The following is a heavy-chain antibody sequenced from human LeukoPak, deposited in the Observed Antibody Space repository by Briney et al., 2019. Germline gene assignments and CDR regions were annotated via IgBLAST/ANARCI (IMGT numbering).Heavy chain of an antibody. CDR1: GGSFSGYY. Sequence: PSETLSLTCAVYGGSFSGYYWSWIRQPPGKGLEWIGEINHSGSTNYNPSLKSRVTISVDTSKNQFSLKLSSVTAADTAVYYCARHVGGYSGSYYVIDYWGQGTLVTVSS. CDR3: ARHVGGYSGSYYVIDY. V-gene: IGHV4-34*01. CDR2: INHSGST. D-gene: IGHD1-26*01. J-gene: IGHJ4*02.